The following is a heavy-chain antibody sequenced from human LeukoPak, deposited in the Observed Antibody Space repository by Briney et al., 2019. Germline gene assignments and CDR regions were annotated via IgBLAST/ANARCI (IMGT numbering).Heavy chain of an antibody. CDR2: INHSGST. CDR1: GGSFSGYY. J-gene: IGHJ4*02. D-gene: IGHD3-10*01. CDR3: ASRAMVRGVIITNKIDY. Sequence: SETLSLTCAVYGGSFSGYYWSWIRQPPGKGLEWIGEINHSGSTNYNPSLKSRGTISVDTSKHQSSLKLSSVTAADTAVYYCASRAMVRGVIITNKIDYWGQGTLVTVSS. V-gene: IGHV4-34*01.